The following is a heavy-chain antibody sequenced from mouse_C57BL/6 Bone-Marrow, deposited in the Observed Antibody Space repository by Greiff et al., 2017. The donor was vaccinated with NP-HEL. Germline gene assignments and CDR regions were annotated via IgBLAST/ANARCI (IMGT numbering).Heavy chain of an antibody. CDR3: ARSRLTGAYYYAMDY. Sequence: QVQLQQPGAELVKPGASVKMSCKASGYTFTSYWITWVKQRPGQGLEWIGDIYPGSGSTNYNEKFKSKATLTVDTSSSTAYMQLSSLTSEDSAVYYCARSRLTGAYYYAMDYWGQGTSVTVSS. D-gene: IGHD4-1*01. V-gene: IGHV1-55*01. CDR2: IYPGSGST. J-gene: IGHJ4*01. CDR1: GYTFTSYW.